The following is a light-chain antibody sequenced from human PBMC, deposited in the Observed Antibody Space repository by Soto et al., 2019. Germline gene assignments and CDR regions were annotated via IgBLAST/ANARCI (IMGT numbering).Light chain of an antibody. J-gene: IGLJ1*01. Sequence: QSALTQPASVSGSPGQSITISCTGTSSDVGGYNYVSWYQQHPGKAPKLMIYDVSNRPSGVSNRLSGSKSGNTASLTISGLHAEDEADYYCSSYTSSSTLLYVFGTGTKVTVL. CDR1: SSDVGGYNY. V-gene: IGLV2-14*01. CDR3: SSYTSSSTLLYV. CDR2: DVS.